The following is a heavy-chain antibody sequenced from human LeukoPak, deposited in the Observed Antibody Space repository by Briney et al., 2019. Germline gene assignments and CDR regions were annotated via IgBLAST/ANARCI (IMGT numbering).Heavy chain of an antibody. V-gene: IGHV3-30*02. Sequence: GSLRLSCAASGFTFSSCGMHWVRQAPGKGLEWVAFIRYDGSNKYYADSVKGRFTISRDNSKNTLYLQMNSLRVDDTAMYFCARDPNGDYIGTFDMRGRGTMVSVSS. J-gene: IGHJ3*02. CDR3: ARDPNGDYIGTFDM. CDR1: GFTFSSCG. D-gene: IGHD4-17*01. CDR2: IRYDGSNK.